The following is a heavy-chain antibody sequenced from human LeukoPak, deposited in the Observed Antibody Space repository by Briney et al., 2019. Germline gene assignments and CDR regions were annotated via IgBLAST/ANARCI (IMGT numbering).Heavy chain of an antibody. D-gene: IGHD6-13*01. CDR3: AKQVWYSSSWYSDY. V-gene: IGHV3-30-3*02. Sequence: GGSLRLSCAASGFTFSSYAMHWVRQAPGKGLEWVAVISYDGSNKYYADSVKGRFTISRDNSKNTLYLQMNSLRAEDTAVYYCAKQVWYSSSWYSDYWGQGTLVTVSS. CDR2: ISYDGSNK. CDR1: GFTFSSYA. J-gene: IGHJ4*02.